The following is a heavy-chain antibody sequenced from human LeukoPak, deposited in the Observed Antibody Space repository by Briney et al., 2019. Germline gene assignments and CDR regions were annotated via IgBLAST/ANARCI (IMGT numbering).Heavy chain of an antibody. J-gene: IGHJ4*02. CDR2: IRYDGSNK. Sequence: PGGSLRLSCAASGFTLSSSGMHWVRQAPGKGLEWVAFIRYDGSNKYYADSVKGRFTISRDNSKNTLYLQMNSLRAEDTAVYYCAKDPSFRPGYFDYWGQGTLVTVSS. CDR3: AKDPSFRPGYFDY. V-gene: IGHV3-30*02. CDR1: GFTLSSSG.